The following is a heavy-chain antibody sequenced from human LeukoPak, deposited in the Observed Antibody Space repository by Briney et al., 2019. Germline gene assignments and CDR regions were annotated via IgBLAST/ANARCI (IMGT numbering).Heavy chain of an antibody. V-gene: IGHV1-8*01. J-gene: IGHJ6*02. Sequence: ASVKASCKASGYTFTSYDINWVRQATGQGLEWMGWMNPNSGNTGYAQKFQGRVTMTRNTSISTAYMELSSLRSEDTAVYYCASVSAHYYYYGMDVWGQGTTVTVSS. CDR2: MNPNSGNT. CDR3: ASVSAHYYYYGMDV. D-gene: IGHD2/OR15-2a*01. CDR1: GYTFTSYD.